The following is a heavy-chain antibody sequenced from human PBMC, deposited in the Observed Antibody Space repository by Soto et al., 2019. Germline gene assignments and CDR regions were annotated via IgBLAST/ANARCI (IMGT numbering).Heavy chain of an antibody. V-gene: IGHV3-23*01. D-gene: IGHD4-17*01. CDR1: GFTFSSYA. Sequence: EVQLLESGGGLVQPGGSLRLSCAASGFTFSSYAMSWVRQAPGKGLEWVSAISGSGGSTYYADSVKGRFTISRDNSKNTLYLQMNSLRGEDTAVYYCAASRTVTNRFSSWGQGTLVTVSS. CDR2: ISGSGGST. J-gene: IGHJ5*02. CDR3: AASRTVTNRFSS.